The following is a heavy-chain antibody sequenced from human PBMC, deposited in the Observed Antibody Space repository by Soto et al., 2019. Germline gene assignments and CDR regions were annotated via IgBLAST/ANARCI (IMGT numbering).Heavy chain of an antibody. V-gene: IGHV3-33*01. CDR1: GFTFSRYG. J-gene: IGHJ4*02. D-gene: IGHD2-8*01. CDR3: ERDIGTNGHYLLDY. CDR2: IWYDGSIQ. Sequence: GGSLRLSCAASGFTFSRYGMHWVRQAPGKGLEWVAVIWYDGSIQYYGDSVEGRFIISRDDSKNTLYLQMNGLRAEDTAIYYCERDIGTNGHYLLDYWGQGTLVNVSS.